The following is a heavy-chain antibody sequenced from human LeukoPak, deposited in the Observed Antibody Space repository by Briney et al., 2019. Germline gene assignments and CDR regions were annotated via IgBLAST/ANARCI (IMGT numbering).Heavy chain of an antibody. V-gene: IGHV3-48*03. J-gene: IGHJ6*02. CDR2: ISSSGSTI. CDR3: ARLFYYDSSGVYGMDV. Sequence: PGGSLRLSCAASGFTFSSYEMNWVRQAPGKGLGWVSYISSSGSTIYYADSVKGRFTISRDNAKNSLYLQMNSLRVEDTAVYYCARLFYYDSSGVYGMDVWGPGTLVTVSS. CDR1: GFTFSSYE. D-gene: IGHD3-22*01.